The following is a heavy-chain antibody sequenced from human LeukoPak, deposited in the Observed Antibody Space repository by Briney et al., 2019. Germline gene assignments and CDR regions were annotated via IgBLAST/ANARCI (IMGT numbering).Heavy chain of an antibody. CDR2: IYTSGST. Sequence: SETLSLTCTVSGGSISSYYWSWIRQPAGKGLEWIGRIYTSGSTNYNPSLKSRVTMSVDTSKNQFSLKLSSVTAADTAVYYCARGDCVWGSYRYFDYWGQGTLVTVSS. CDR3: ARGDCVWGSYRYFDY. V-gene: IGHV4-4*07. D-gene: IGHD3-16*02. CDR1: GGSISSYY. J-gene: IGHJ4*02.